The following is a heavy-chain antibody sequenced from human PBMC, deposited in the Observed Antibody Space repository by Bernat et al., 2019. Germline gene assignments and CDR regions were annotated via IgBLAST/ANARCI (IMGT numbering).Heavy chain of an antibody. Sequence: QVQLQQWGAGLLKPSETLSLTCAVYGGSFSGYYWSWIRQPPGKGLEWIGEINHSGSTNYNPSLKSRVTISVETSKNQFSLKLSSVTAADTAVYYCARGGSNKSGPGHYFDYWGQGTLVTVSS. CDR3: ARGGSNKSGPGHYFDY. D-gene: IGHD1/OR15-1a*01. CDR1: GGSFSGYY. J-gene: IGHJ4*02. CDR2: INHSGST. V-gene: IGHV4-34*01.